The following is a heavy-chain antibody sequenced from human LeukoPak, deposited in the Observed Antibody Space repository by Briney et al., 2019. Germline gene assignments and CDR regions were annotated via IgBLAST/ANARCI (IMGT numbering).Heavy chain of an antibody. Sequence: GGSLTLSCAASGFTFSGSWTSWVRQAPGKGLGWVADMNSDGSAKLYVDTVKGRFTISRDNARNSLSMLMDSLRDEDTAVYYCARDPHHGALDIWGQGTLVTVSS. CDR2: MNSDGSAK. D-gene: IGHD4-17*01. CDR3: ARDPHHGALDI. CDR1: GFTFSGSW. J-gene: IGHJ3*02. V-gene: IGHV3-7*01.